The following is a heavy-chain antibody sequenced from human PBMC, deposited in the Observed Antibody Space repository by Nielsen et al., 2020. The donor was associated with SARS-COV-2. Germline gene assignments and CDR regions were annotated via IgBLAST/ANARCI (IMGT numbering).Heavy chain of an antibody. CDR2: INHSGST. CDR3: ARGRGSSSWYRGAFDI. D-gene: IGHD6-13*01. V-gene: IGHV4-34*01. Sequence: SETLSLTCAVYGGSFSGYYWSWIRQPPGKGLEWIGEINHSGSTNYNPSLKSRVTISVDTSKNQFSLKLSSVTAADTAVYYCARGRGSSSWYRGAFDILGQGTMVTVSS. J-gene: IGHJ3*02. CDR1: GGSFSGYY.